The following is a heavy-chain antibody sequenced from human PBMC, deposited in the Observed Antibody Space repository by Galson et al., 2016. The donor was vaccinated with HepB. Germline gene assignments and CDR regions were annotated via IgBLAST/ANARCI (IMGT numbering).Heavy chain of an antibody. CDR3: ARRYRWNYGLNDYHAMDV. D-gene: IGHD1-7*01. CDR1: GYSFTSHP. J-gene: IGHJ6*02. CDR2: ISTYNGDT. V-gene: IGHV1-18*01. Sequence: QSGAEVKKPGASVKVSCKASGYSFTSHPLSWVRQAPGQGLEWMGWISTYNGDTHYAQKLQGRVTMTIDTSTSTAYMELRSLRSDDTAVYYCARRYRWNYGLNDYHAMDVWGQGTTVTVSS.